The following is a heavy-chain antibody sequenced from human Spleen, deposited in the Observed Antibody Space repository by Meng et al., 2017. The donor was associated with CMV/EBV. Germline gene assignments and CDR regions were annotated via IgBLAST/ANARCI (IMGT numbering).Heavy chain of an antibody. J-gene: IGHJ5*02. CDR1: GFILSNFH. CDR3: ARDRGGP. CDR2: ISYDGSED. D-gene: IGHD3-10*01. V-gene: IGHV3-30*04. Sequence: GGSLRLSCAASGFILSNFHVHWVRQAPGKGLEWVAFISYDGSEDYYADSVKGRFTISRDNAKNSLYLQMNSLRAEDTAVYYCARDRGGPWGQGTLVTVSS.